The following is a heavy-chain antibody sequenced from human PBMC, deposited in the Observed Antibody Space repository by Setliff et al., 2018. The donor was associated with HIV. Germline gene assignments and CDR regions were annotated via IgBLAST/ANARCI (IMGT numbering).Heavy chain of an antibody. D-gene: IGHD5-12*01. Sequence: GGSLRLSCAASGFIFGNAWMSWVRQAPGKGLEWVGRIKSKTDGGTVDYAAPVKGRFTISRDDSKNILFLQMNSLRTEDTAVYYCAKGIEMATIMSAFDIWGQGTMVTVSS. CDR3: AKGIEMATIMSAFDI. V-gene: IGHV3-15*01. CDR1: GFIFGNAW. J-gene: IGHJ3*02. CDR2: IKSKTDGGTV.